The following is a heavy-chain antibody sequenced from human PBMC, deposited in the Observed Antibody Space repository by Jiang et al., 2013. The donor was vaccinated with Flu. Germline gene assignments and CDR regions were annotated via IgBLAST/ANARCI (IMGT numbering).Heavy chain of an antibody. D-gene: IGHD5-18*01. CDR2: INPSGGST. V-gene: IGHV1-46*01. Sequence: GAEVKKPGASVKVSCKASGYTFISYYMHWVRQAPGQGLEWMGIINPSGGSTSYAQKFQGRVTMTRDTSTSTVYMELSRLTSEDTAIYYCARVVTSYGYGYYTMDVWGQGTTVTVSS. CDR1: GYTFISYY. CDR3: ARVVTSYGYGYYTMDV. J-gene: IGHJ6*02.